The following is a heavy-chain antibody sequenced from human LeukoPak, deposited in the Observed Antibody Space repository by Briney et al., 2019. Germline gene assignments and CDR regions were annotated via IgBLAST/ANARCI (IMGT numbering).Heavy chain of an antibody. CDR1: GGTFSSYA. D-gene: IGHD3-10*01. V-gene: IGHV1-69*05. CDR3: AREGGYYYGSGSTSDHYYYYYGMDV. J-gene: IGHJ6*02. CDR2: IIPIFGTA. Sequence: SVKVSCKASGGTFSSYAISWVRQAPGQGLEWMGGIIPIFGTANYAQKFQGRVTMTTDTSTSTAYMELRSLRSDDTAVYYCAREGGYYYGSGSTSDHYYYYYGMDVWGQGTTVTVSS.